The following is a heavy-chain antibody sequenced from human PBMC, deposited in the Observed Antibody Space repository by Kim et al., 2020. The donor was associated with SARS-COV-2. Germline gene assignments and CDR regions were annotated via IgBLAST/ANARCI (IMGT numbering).Heavy chain of an antibody. V-gene: IGHV3-30*01. D-gene: IGHD2-2*01. CDR3: AREWGVVPAAKGVFDY. J-gene: IGHJ4*02. Sequence: VKGRFTITRDNSKNTLYLQMNSLRAEDTAVYYCAREWGVVPAAKGVFDYWGQGTLVTVSS.